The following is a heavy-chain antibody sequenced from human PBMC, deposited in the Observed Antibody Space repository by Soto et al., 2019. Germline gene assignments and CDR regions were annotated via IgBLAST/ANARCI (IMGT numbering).Heavy chain of an antibody. CDR1: GFSLITSRMS. D-gene: IGHD6-6*01. J-gene: IGHJ4*02. CDR3: ARMIFGRTGEYYFDN. Sequence: SGPTLVNPTQSLTLTFTFSGFSLITSRMSVAWIRQPPGKALEWLARIDWDDAKFFNTSLKTRLTVSKDTSKNQVVLALTNMDPVDSGTYYCARMIFGRTGEYYFDNCGEGILVTVTS. CDR2: IDWDDAK. V-gene: IGHV2-70*17.